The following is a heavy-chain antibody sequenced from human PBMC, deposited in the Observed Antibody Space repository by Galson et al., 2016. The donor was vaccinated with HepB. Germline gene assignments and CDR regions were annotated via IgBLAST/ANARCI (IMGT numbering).Heavy chain of an antibody. CDR3: ARSGTTHGLVLRYYYMDV. CDR2: IYSSDDT. V-gene: IGHV4-39*01. Sequence: SETLSLTCIVSGGSISSDYYWGWIRQPPGRGLEWIGSIYSSDDTYYNPSLKSRVTISVDTSKNQASLKLYFVTAADTAVYYCARSGTTHGLVLRYYYMDVWGKGTTVTVSS. CDR1: GGSISSDYY. D-gene: IGHD1-1*01. J-gene: IGHJ6*03.